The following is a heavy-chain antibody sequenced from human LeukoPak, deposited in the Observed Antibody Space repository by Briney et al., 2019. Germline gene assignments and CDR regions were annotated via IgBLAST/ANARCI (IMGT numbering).Heavy chain of an antibody. V-gene: IGHV3-48*04. CDR2: ISSSSSTI. J-gene: IGHJ4*02. D-gene: IGHD3-22*01. CDR3: ARGDYDSSGYYVDY. Sequence: GGSLRLSCAASGFTFSSYSMNRVRQAPGKGLEWVSYISSSSSTIYYADSVKGRFTISRDNAKNSLYLQMNSLRAEDTAVYYCARGDYDSSGYYVDYWGQGTLVTVSS. CDR1: GFTFSSYS.